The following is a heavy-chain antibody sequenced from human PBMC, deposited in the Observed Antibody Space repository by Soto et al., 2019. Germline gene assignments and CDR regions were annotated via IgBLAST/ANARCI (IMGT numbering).Heavy chain of an antibody. V-gene: IGHV4-59*08. CDR2: IYYSGST. D-gene: IGHD2-2*02. J-gene: IGHJ5*02. CDR1: GGSISSYY. Sequence: PSETLSLTCTVSGGSISSYYWSWIRQPPGKGLEWIGYIYYSGSTNYNPSLKSRVTISVDTSKNQFSLKLSSVTAADTAVYYCARHQIPLFDPWGQGTRVTVS. CDR3: ARHQIPLFDP.